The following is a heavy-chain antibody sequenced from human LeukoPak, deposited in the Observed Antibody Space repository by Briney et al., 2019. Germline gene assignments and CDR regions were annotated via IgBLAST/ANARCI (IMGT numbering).Heavy chain of an antibody. D-gene: IGHD2-21*02. Sequence: GGSLRLSCAASGFTFSNYGMHWVRQPPGKGLEWVAFIRYDGSNKFYADSAKGRFTISRDNSKNTLYLQMNSLRAEDTAVYYCARAAYCGGDCRGGLFDYWGQGTLVTVSS. CDR3: ARAAYCGGDCRGGLFDY. J-gene: IGHJ4*02. CDR1: GFTFSNYG. CDR2: IRYDGSNK. V-gene: IGHV3-30*02.